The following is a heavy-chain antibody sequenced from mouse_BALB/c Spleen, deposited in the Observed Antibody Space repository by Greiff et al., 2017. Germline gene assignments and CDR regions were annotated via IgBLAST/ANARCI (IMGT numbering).Heavy chain of an antibody. J-gene: IGHJ1*01. CDR1: GFNIKDTY. CDR3: ARGGWYFDV. V-gene: IGHV14-3*02. CDR2: IDPANGNT. Sequence: VHVKQSGAELVKPGASVKLSCTASGFNIKDTYMHWVKQRPEQGLEWIGRIDPANGNTKYDPKFQGKATITADTSSNTAYLQLSSLTSEDTAVYYCARGGWYFDVWGAGTPVTVSP.